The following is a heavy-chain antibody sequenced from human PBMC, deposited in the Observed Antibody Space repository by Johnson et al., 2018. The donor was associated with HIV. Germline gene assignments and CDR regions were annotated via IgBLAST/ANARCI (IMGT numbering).Heavy chain of an antibody. Sequence: VQLVESGGGVVQPGRSLRLSCAASGFTFSNYGMHWVRQAPGKGLEWVAVVSYDGSYKDYADSVKGRFTISRDNSKNTVYLQMHSLRAEDTAVYYCAKGGKYSSHRDDGFDVWGQGTMVTMSS. D-gene: IGHD6-6*01. J-gene: IGHJ3*01. CDR1: GFTFSNYG. CDR3: AKGGKYSSHRDDGFDV. CDR2: VSYDGSYK. V-gene: IGHV3-30*18.